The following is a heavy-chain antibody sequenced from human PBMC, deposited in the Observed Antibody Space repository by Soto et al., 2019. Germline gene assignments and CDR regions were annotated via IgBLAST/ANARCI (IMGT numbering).Heavy chain of an antibody. CDR3: ARGGPIDIVVVPASFDY. CDR1: GYTFTSYD. J-gene: IGHJ4*02. Sequence: QVQLVQSGAEVKKPGASVKVSCKASGYTFTSYDINWVRQATGQGLEWMGWMNPNGGNTGYAQKFQGRVTMTRNTSISTAYMELSSLRSEDTAVYYCARGGPIDIVVVPASFDYWGQGTLVTVSS. V-gene: IGHV1-8*01. D-gene: IGHD2-2*01. CDR2: MNPNGGNT.